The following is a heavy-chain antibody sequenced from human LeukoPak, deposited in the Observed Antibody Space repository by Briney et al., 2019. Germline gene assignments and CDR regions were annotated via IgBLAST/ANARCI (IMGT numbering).Heavy chain of an antibody. Sequence: GGSLRLSCEGSGINFNDYTMNWVRQAPGKGLEWVSSISSRNSFIHYTDSVKGRFTISRDNAKNSLYLQMNSLRAEDTAVYYCARDRGPYYDYVWGSYRPFDYWGQGTLVTVSS. CDR3: ARDRGPYYDYVWGSYRPFDY. J-gene: IGHJ4*02. CDR1: GINFNDYT. V-gene: IGHV3-21*01. CDR2: ISSRNSFI. D-gene: IGHD3-16*02.